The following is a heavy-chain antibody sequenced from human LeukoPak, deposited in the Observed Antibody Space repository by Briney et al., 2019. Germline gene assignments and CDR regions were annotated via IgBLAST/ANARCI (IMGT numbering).Heavy chain of an antibody. D-gene: IGHD2-2*02. Sequence: GASVKVSFKASGYTFTSYDINWARQATGQGLEWMGWMNPNSGNTGYAQKFQGRVTITRDTSISTAYMELSGLRSEDTAVYFCARDCSRTSCYTRFDYWGQGTLVTVSS. V-gene: IGHV1-8*01. CDR2: MNPNSGNT. CDR3: ARDCSRTSCYTRFDY. J-gene: IGHJ4*02. CDR1: GYTFTSYD.